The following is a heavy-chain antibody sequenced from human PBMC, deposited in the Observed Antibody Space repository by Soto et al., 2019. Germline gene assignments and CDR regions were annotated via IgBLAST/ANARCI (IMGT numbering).Heavy chain of an antibody. J-gene: IGHJ5*02. V-gene: IGHV1-18*01. D-gene: IGHD3-10*01. CDR1: GYTLLNSG. Sequence: QVQLVQSGVEVKKPGASVKVSCKASGYTLLNSGSTWVRQAPGQGFEGWGRISPYNVNTLYVETFQGKVTMTTDTSTSTAFMELRTLTSDDTAVYYCARVPTPAHGDSNKNNFLDPWGQGTLVTVAS. CDR2: ISPYNVNT. CDR3: ARVPTPAHGDSNKNNFLDP.